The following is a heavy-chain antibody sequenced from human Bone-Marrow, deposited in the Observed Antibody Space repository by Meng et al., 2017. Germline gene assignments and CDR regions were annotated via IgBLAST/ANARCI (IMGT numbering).Heavy chain of an antibody. J-gene: IGHJ4*02. CDR3: ARGDLGGYYDY. Sequence: QGARVQSGAGVKKPGASVRVSCTASGYTCTGYYMHWVRQAPGQGLEWMGRINPNSGGTNYAQKFQGRVTMTRDTSISTAYMELSRLRSDDTAVYYCARGDLGGYYDYWGQGTLVTVSS. V-gene: IGHV1-2*06. CDR1: GYTCTGYY. CDR2: INPNSGGT. D-gene: IGHD3-22*01.